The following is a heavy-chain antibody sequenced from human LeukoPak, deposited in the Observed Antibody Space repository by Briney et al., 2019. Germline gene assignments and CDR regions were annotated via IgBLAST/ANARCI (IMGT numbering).Heavy chain of an antibody. CDR1: GGSFSGYY. CDR2: INHSGST. D-gene: IGHD3-22*01. J-gene: IGHJ4*02. V-gene: IGHV4-34*01. CDR3: AASYSSGYYYY. Sequence: PSETLPLTCAVYGGSFSGYYWSWIRQPPGKGLEWIGEINHSGSTNYNPSLKSRVTISVDTSKNQFSLKLSSVTAADTAVYYCAASYSSGYYYYWGQGTLVTVSS.